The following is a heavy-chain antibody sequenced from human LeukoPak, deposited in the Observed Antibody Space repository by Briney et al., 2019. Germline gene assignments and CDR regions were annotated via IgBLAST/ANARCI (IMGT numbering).Heavy chain of an antibody. CDR1: GFTFSKYW. Sequence: QSGGSLRLSCAASGFTFSKYWMLWVRQAPGKGLESVSRINTDGTVTTYADSVKGRFTVSRDNSRNTLYLQMNSLSAEDTAVYYCARGPGDMWRSFYYMDVWGKGTTVTVSS. CDR3: ARGPGDMWRSFYYMDV. J-gene: IGHJ6*03. V-gene: IGHV3-74*01. CDR2: INTDGTVT. D-gene: IGHD3-3*01.